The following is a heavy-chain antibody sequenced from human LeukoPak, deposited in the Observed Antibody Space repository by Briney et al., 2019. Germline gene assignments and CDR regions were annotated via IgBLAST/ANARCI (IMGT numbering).Heavy chain of an antibody. Sequence: GASVKVSCKASGYTFTSYAMHWVRQAPGQRLEWMGWINAGNGNTKYSQEFQGRVTITRDTSASTAYMELSSLRSEDTAVYYCARGGGHYYGSGSYPFDYWGQGTLVTVSS. J-gene: IGHJ4*02. CDR1: GYTFTSYA. V-gene: IGHV1-3*01. CDR3: ARGGGHYYGSGSYPFDY. CDR2: INAGNGNT. D-gene: IGHD3-10*01.